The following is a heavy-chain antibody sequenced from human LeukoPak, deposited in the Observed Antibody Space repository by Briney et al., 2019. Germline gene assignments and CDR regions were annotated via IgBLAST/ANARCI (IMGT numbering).Heavy chain of an antibody. CDR2: IYTSGST. CDR1: GGSISSYY. CDR3: ARENYGSGSYSYLDY. J-gene: IGHJ4*02. Sequence: SETLSLTCTVSGGSISSYYWSWIRQPAGKGLEWIGRIYTSGSTNYNPSLKSRVTISVDTSKNQFSLKLSSVTAADTAVYYCARENYGSGSYSYLDYWGQGTLVTVSS. D-gene: IGHD3-10*01. V-gene: IGHV4-4*07.